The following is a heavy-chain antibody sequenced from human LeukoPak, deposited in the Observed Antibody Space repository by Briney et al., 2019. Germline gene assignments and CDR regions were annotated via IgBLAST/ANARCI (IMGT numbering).Heavy chain of an antibody. V-gene: IGHV4-61*02. J-gene: IGHJ6*02. CDR2: IYTSGST. CDR3: ARQDSVGDFPGGNNYYGMDV. D-gene: IGHD4-17*01. CDR1: GGSISSGSYY. Sequence: SQTLSLTCTVSGGSISSGSYYWSWIRQPAGKGLEWIGRIYTSGSTNYNPSLKSRVTISVDTSKNQFSLKLSSVTAADTAVYYCARQDSVGDFPGGNNYYGMDVWGQGTTVTVSS.